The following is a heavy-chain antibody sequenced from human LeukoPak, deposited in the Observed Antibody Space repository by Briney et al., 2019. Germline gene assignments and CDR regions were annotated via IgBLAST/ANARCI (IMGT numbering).Heavy chain of an antibody. D-gene: IGHD1-26*01. Sequence: GGSLRLSCAASGFAVSSNHMNWVRQAPGKGLEWVSIIYSAGTTYHYADSVKGRFTISRDTSKNTVYLQMSSLRDEDTAIYYCARDSTYYYFDYWGQGTLVPVSS. CDR1: GFAVSSNH. CDR2: IYSAGTT. J-gene: IGHJ4*02. V-gene: IGHV3-53*01. CDR3: ARDSTYYYFDY.